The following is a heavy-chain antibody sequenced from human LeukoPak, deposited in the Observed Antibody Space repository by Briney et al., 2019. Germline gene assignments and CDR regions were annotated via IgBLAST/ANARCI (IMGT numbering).Heavy chain of an antibody. Sequence: GASVKVSCKASGYTITDYYLHWVRQAPGQGLEWMGWIIPNTGGTNYALKFQDWVTMSSDTSISTAYMELSSLRSDDTAVYYCARGSPSYAQWHFDLWGRSTLVTVSS. CDR3: ARGSPSYAQWHFDL. V-gene: IGHV1-2*04. D-gene: IGHD2/OR15-2a*01. J-gene: IGHJ2*01. CDR1: GYTITDYY. CDR2: IIPNTGGT.